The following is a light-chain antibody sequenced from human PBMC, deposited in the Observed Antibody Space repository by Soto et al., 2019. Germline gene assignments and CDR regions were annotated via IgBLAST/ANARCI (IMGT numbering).Light chain of an antibody. CDR3: QQYNNYWT. Sequence: DIQMTQSPSTLSASVGDRVTITCRASQSFSSWLAWHQQKPGKAPKLLIYDASSLESGVPSRFSGSGSATEFTLTISSLQPDDFATYYCQQYNNYWTFGQGTRVEIK. CDR1: QSFSSW. CDR2: DAS. V-gene: IGKV1-5*01. J-gene: IGKJ1*01.